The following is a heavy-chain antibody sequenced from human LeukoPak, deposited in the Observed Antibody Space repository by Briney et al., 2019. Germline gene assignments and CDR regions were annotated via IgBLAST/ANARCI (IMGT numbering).Heavy chain of an antibody. CDR3: ATTWYYDTRGYLFDD. Sequence: SETLSLTCSVSGVPISTYYWSWIRQSPGKRLEWIAYVYYNGNIMYNPSLKSRVTISLDTSKNQFSLNMASVTAADTAVYFCATTWYYDTRGYLFDDWGHGTLVTASS. D-gene: IGHD3-22*01. V-gene: IGHV4-59*01. CDR2: VYYNGNI. J-gene: IGHJ4*01. CDR1: GVPISTYY.